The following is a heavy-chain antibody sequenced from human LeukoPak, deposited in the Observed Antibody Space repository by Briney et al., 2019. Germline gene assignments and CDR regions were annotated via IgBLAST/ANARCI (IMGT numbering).Heavy chain of an antibody. CDR2: INPNSGGT. J-gene: IGHJ4*02. D-gene: IGHD4-11*01. CDR3: ARDGAVTTNYLDY. CDR1: GYTFTGYY. Sequence: ASVKVSCKASGYTFTGYYMHWVRQAPGQGLEWMGWINPNSGGTNYAQKLQGRVTMTTDTSTSTAYMELRSLRSDDTAVYYCARDGAVTTNYLDYWGQGTLVTVSS. V-gene: IGHV1-2*02.